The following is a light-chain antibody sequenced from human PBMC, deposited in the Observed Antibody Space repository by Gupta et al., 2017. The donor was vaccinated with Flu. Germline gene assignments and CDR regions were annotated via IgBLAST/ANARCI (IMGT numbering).Light chain of an antibody. CDR3: QHYNGYS. J-gene: IGKJ1*01. Sequence: SGGDRVTITCRASQSISSWLAWYQQKSGKAPKLLISKASSLESGVPSRFSGSGSGTEFTLTISSLQPDDFATYYCQHYNGYSFGQGTKVEIK. V-gene: IGKV1-5*03. CDR2: KAS. CDR1: QSISSW.